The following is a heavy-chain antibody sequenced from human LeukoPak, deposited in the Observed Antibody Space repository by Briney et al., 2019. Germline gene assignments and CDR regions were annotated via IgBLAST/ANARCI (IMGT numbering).Heavy chain of an antibody. CDR2: ISYDGTNK. CDR1: GFSFSAYS. Sequence: GGSLRLSCAASGFSFSAYSMHWVRQAPGKGLEWVAVISYDGTNKYYADSVKGRFTISRDNSKYTLYLQMNSLSAEDTAVYYCARDFYDYWGQGTLSPSPQ. CDR3: ARDFYDY. D-gene: IGHD2/OR15-2a*01. V-gene: IGHV3-30*04. J-gene: IGHJ4*02.